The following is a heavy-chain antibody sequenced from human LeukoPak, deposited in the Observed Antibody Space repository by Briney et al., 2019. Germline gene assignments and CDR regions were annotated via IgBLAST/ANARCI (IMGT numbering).Heavy chain of an antibody. V-gene: IGHV4-4*07. CDR1: CGYISSYY. CDR2: IYTSGST. Sequence: SETLSLTCTVSCGYISSYYWSWIRQPAGKGLEWIGRIYTSGSTNYNPSLKSRVTMSVDTSKNQFSLKLSSVTAADTAVYYCSRDSNDGVGGPTFDYWGQGTLVTVSS. J-gene: IGHJ4*02. D-gene: IGHD2-8*01. CDR3: SRDSNDGVGGPTFDY.